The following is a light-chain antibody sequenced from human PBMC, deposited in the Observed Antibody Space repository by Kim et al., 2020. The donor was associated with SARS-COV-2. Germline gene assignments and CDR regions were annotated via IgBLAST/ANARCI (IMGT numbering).Light chain of an antibody. CDR2: AAS. J-gene: IGKJ1*01. Sequence: ASVGDRVTITCRASQDIANSLGWYQQNPGKVPQGLIYAASSLQRGVPSRFSGSGSGTEFTLTIGSVQTEDFATYYCQKYSTSPWTFGPGTKLEIK. V-gene: IGKV1-17*01. CDR3: QKYSTSPWT. CDR1: QDIANS.